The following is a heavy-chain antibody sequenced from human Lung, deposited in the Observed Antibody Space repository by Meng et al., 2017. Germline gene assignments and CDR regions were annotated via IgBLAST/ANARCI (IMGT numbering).Heavy chain of an antibody. CDR2: IIPIFGTA. Sequence: QGQLVQSGAEVKKPGAPGKVSCKASGGTFSSYAISWGRQAPGQGLEWMGGIIPIFGTANYAQKFQGRVTITADESTSTAYMELSSLRSEDTAVYYCARAEDYYDSSGYYYGLDYWGQGTLVTVSS. V-gene: IGHV1-69*01. CDR1: GGTFSSYA. D-gene: IGHD3-22*01. CDR3: ARAEDYYDSSGYYYGLDY. J-gene: IGHJ4*02.